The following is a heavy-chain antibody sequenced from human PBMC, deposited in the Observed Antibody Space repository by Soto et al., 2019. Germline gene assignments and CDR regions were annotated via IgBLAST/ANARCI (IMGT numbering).Heavy chain of an antibody. CDR1: GYSFTSYW. CDR2: IDPSDSYT. D-gene: IGHD3-9*01. CDR3: ARLLTSYDILTGYYRSDYYYGMDV. Sequence: PGESLKISCKGSGYSFTSYWISWVRQMPGKGLEWMGRIDPSDSYTNYSPSFQGHVTISADKSISTAYLQWSSLKASDTAMYYCARLLTSYDILTGYYRSDYYYGMDVWGQGTTVTVSS. V-gene: IGHV5-10-1*01. J-gene: IGHJ6*02.